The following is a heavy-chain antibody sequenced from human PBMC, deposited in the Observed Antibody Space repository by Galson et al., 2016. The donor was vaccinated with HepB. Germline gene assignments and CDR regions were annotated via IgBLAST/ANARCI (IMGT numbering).Heavy chain of an antibody. Sequence: SLRLSCAASGFIFSKAWMTWVRQAPGKGLEWVGRIKSKAEGGATDYGAPVKGRFTISRDDSKNTPYLQMNRLKAEDTAVYYCTTDVYWGQGTLVTVSS. CDR2: IKSKAEGGAT. CDR1: GFIFSKAW. J-gene: IGHJ4*02. V-gene: IGHV3-15*01. CDR3: TTDVY.